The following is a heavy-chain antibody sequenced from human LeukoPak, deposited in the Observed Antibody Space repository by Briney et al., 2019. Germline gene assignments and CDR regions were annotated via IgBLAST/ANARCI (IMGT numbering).Heavy chain of an antibody. Sequence: PETLSLTCTVSGGSVSSGSYYWSWIRQPPGKGLEWIGYIYYSGSTNYNPSLKSRVTISVDTSKNQFSMKLSSVTAADTAVYYCARAKDSRYYGSGSYSYWGQGTLVTVSS. D-gene: IGHD3-10*01. CDR1: GGSVSSGSYY. CDR2: IYYSGST. CDR3: ARAKDSRYYGSGSYSY. J-gene: IGHJ4*02. V-gene: IGHV4-61*01.